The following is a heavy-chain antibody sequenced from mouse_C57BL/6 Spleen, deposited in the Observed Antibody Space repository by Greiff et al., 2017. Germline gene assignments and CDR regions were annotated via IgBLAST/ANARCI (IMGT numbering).Heavy chain of an antibody. Sequence: VMLVESGGGLVKPGGSLKLSCAASGFTFSSYAMSWVRQTPEKRLGWVATISDGGSYTYYPDNVKGRFTISRDNAKNNLYLQMSHLKSEDTAMYYCARDYYGSSYWYLDVWGTGTTDTVSS. D-gene: IGHD1-1*01. CDR3: ARDYYGSSYWYLDV. CDR2: ISDGGSYT. J-gene: IGHJ1*03. V-gene: IGHV5-4*01. CDR1: GFTFSSYA.